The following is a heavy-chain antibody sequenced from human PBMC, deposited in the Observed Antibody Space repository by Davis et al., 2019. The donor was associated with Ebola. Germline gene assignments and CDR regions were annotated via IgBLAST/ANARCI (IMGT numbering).Heavy chain of an antibody. CDR2: ISYDGSNK. CDR1: GFTFSSYA. V-gene: IGHV3-30-3*01. Sequence: GGSLRLSCAASGFTFSSYAMHWVRQAPGKGLEWVAVISYDGSNKYYADSVKGRFTISRDNSKNTLYLQMNSLRAEDTAVYYCARGGSGSSSPHETYYYYGMDVWGQGTTVTVSS. CDR3: ARGGSGSSSPHETYYYYGMDV. J-gene: IGHJ6*02. D-gene: IGHD3-10*01.